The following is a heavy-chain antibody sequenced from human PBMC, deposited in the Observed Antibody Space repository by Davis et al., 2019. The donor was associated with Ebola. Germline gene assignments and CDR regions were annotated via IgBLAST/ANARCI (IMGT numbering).Heavy chain of an antibody. CDR3: AKDRGWGWNYGGDLDY. CDR1: GFTFSSYA. CDR2: ISGSGGST. J-gene: IGHJ4*02. Sequence: GESLKISCAASGFTFSSYAMSWVRQAPGKGLEWVSAISGSGGSTYYADSVKGRFTISRDNSKNTLYLQMNSLRAEDTAVYYCAKDRGWGWNYGGDLDYWGQGTLVTVSS. D-gene: IGHD1-7*01. V-gene: IGHV3-23*01.